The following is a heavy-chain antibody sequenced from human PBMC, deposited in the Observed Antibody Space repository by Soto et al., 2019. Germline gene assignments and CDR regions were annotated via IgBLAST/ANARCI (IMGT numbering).Heavy chain of an antibody. CDR1: GYTFTSYG. CDR3: ARVRLRYFDWLGNWFDP. CDR2: ISAYNGNT. Sequence: QVQLVQSGAEVKKPGASVKVSCKASGYTFTSYGISWVRQAPGQGLEWMGWISAYNGNTNYAQKLQGRVTMTTDTAPSTAYMELRSLRSDDTAVYYCARVRLRYFDWLGNWFDPWGQGTLVTVSS. J-gene: IGHJ5*02. D-gene: IGHD3-9*01. V-gene: IGHV1-18*01.